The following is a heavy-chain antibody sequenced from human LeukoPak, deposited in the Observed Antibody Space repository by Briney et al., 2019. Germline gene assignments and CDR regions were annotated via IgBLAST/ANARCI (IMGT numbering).Heavy chain of an antibody. CDR1: GFTFSSYA. V-gene: IGHV3-23*01. CDR2: ISGGASST. Sequence: GGSLRLSCAASGFTFSSYAMSWVRQGPEKGLEWVSAISGGASSTYYADSVKGRFTISRDNSKNTLYLQMNSLRAEDTAVYYCAKDLTGPTSFWGQGTLVTVSS. J-gene: IGHJ4*02. CDR3: AKDLTGPTSF. D-gene: IGHD1-7*01.